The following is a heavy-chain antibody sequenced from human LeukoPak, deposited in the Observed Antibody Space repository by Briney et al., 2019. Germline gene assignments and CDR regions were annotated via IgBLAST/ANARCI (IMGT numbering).Heavy chain of an antibody. J-gene: IGHJ6*04. CDR2: IYSGGST. CDR1: GFTVSSNY. V-gene: IGHV3-53*01. D-gene: IGHD5-12*01. CDR3: ARDAFGYGGQNYGMDV. Sequence: GGSLRLSCAASGFTVSSNYMSWVRQAPGKGLEWVSVIYSGGSTYYADSVKGRFTISRDNSKNTLYLQMNSLRAEDTAVYYCARDAFGYGGQNYGMDVWGKGTTVTVSS.